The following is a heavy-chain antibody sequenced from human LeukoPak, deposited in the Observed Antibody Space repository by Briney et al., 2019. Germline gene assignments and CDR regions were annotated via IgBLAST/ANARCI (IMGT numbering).Heavy chain of an antibody. CDR3: ARDALHYYDSSGYYYHHNWFDP. Sequence: PGRALRLSCAASGFSFCSYAMHWVRQAPGKGLEWVAVISYDGSNKYYADSVKGRFTISRDNSKNTLYLQMNSLRAEDTAVYYCARDALHYYDSSGYYYHHNWFDPWGQGTLVTVSS. CDR1: GFSFCSYA. D-gene: IGHD3-22*01. V-gene: IGHV3-30-3*01. CDR2: ISYDGSNK. J-gene: IGHJ5*02.